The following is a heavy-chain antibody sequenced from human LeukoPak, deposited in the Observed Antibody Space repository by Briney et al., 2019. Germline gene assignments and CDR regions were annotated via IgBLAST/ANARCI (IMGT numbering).Heavy chain of an antibody. CDR1: GYTFTGYY. CDR2: INPNSGGT. CDR3: ARLWFGETPNDY. J-gene: IGHJ4*02. Sequence: ASVKVSCKASGYTFTGYYMHWVRQAPGQGLEWMGRINPNSGGTNYAQKFQGRVTMTRDTSISTAYKELSRLRSDDTAVYYCARLWFGETPNDYWGQGTLVTVSS. D-gene: IGHD3-10*01. V-gene: IGHV1-2*06.